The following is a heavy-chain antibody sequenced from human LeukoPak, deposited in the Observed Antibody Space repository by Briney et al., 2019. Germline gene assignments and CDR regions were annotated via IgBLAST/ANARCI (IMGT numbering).Heavy chain of an antibody. CDR2: IRHDSSDI. D-gene: IGHD3-10*01. V-gene: IGHV3-48*01. J-gene: IGHJ4*02. CDR3: AREWFGELI. Sequence: PGGSLRLSCAASGFTFSSYSMNWVRQAPGKGLEWISFIRHDSSDIYYADPVKGRFTISRDNAKNSLYLQMNSLRAEDTAVYYCAREWFGELIWGQGTLVTVSS. CDR1: GFTFSSYS.